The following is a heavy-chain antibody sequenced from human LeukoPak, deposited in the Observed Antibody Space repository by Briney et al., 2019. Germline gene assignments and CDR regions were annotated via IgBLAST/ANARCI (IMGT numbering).Heavy chain of an antibody. CDR3: ARDKSWGAPYYFDY. D-gene: IGHD3-16*01. Sequence: GGSLRLSCAASGFTLNSYTMNWVRQAPGKGLEWVSSISGTSSYIYYADPVKGRFTISRDNAKNSLYLQMDSLRAEDTAVYYCARDKSWGAPYYFDYWGQGTLVTVSS. V-gene: IGHV3-21*01. J-gene: IGHJ4*02. CDR1: GFTLNSYT. CDR2: ISGTSSYI.